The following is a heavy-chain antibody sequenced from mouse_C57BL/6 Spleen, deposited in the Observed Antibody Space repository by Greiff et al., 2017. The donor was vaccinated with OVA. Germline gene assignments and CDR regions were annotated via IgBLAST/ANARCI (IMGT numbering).Heavy chain of an antibody. CDR3: ARMDYSNYFDD. Sequence: EVQLQQSGPELVKPGASVKISCTASGYTFTDYYMNWVKQSHGKSLEWIGDINPNNGGTSYNQKFKGKATLTVDKSYSTAYMELRSLTSEDAAVYYCARMDYSNYFDDWGQGTTLTVSS. J-gene: IGHJ2*01. CDR1: GYTFTDYY. D-gene: IGHD2-13*01. V-gene: IGHV1-26*01. CDR2: INPNNGGT.